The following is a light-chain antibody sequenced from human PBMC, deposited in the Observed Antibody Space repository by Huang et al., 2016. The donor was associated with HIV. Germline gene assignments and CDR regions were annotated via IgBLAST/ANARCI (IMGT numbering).Light chain of an antibody. CDR1: QTISSY. V-gene: IGKV1-39*01. CDR2: AAS. Sequence: DIQMAQSPSSLSASAGDRVTITCRSSQTISSYLNWYQQKPGKAPSLLIYAASSLESGVPSRFSGSGSGTDFTLTINGLRPEDFATYYCQQNYDVPPTFGGGTKVVI. CDR3: QQNYDVPPT. J-gene: IGKJ4*01.